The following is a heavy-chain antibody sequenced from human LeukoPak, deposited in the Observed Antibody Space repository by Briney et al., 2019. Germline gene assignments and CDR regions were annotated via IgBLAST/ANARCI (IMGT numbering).Heavy chain of an antibody. CDR1: GGSISSHY. CDR2: IYYSGST. J-gene: IGHJ4*02. D-gene: IGHD2-21*02. V-gene: IGHV4-59*11. CDR3: ARVGFDCGGDCYDMYYFDY. Sequence: PSETLSLTCTVSGGSISSHYWSWIRQPPGKGLEWIGYIYYSGSTNYNPSLKSRVTISVDTSKNQFSLKLSSVTAADTAVYYYARVGFDCGGDCYDMYYFDYWGQGTLVTVSS.